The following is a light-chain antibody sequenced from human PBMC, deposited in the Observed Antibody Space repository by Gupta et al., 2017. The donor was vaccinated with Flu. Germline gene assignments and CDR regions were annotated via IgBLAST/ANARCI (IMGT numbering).Light chain of an antibody. CDR1: QSVSLTSNNRHY. CDR3: QQYYSPPLT. J-gene: IGKJ1*01. CDR2: WAS. V-gene: IGKV4-1*01. Sequence: DIVMTQSPDSLAVSLGERATINCKSSQSVSLTSNNRHYLAWYQQKPRQTPKLLIYWASARASGVPDRFSGSGSGTDFTLTISSLQAEDVAVYYCQQYYSPPLTFGQETKVEIK.